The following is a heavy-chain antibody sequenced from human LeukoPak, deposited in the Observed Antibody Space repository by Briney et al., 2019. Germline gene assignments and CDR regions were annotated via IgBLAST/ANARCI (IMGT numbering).Heavy chain of an antibody. D-gene: IGHD3-10*01. CDR1: GGSISTYY. V-gene: IGHV4-4*07. Sequence: SETLSLTCAVSGGSISTYYWSCLRQPAGKGLEWIGRLYSSGSTKYNPSLKSRVTISVGDSNNQFTLKLTSVTAADTAVYYCARDHYGSGSSKSYFESWGEGIRVTVSS. J-gene: IGHJ5*01. CDR3: ARDHYGSGSSKSYFES. CDR2: LYSSGST.